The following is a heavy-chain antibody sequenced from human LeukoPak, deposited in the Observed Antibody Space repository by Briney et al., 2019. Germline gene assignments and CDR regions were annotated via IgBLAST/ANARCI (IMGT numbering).Heavy chain of an antibody. D-gene: IGHD3-10*01. CDR3: AREGGVRGVILCGMDV. CDR1: GFTFSSYA. J-gene: IGHJ6*04. V-gene: IGHV3-30*04. CDR2: ISYDGSNK. Sequence: GRSLRLSCAASGFTFSSYAMHWVRQAPGKGLEWVAVISYDGSNKYYADSVKGRFTISRDNSKNTLYLQMNSLRAEDTAVYYCAREGGVRGVILCGMDVWGKGTTVTVSS.